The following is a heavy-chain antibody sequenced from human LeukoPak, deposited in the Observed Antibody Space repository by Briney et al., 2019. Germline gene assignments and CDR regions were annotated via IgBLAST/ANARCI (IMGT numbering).Heavy chain of an antibody. D-gene: IGHD2-15*01. J-gene: IGHJ4*02. CDR2: VNWNGGST. CDR3: AKSSLVTPYDY. Sequence: PGGSLRLSCVASGFTFDDYGMTWVRQAPGKGLEWVSGVNWNGGSTDYADSVKGRFTISRDNAKNSLYLQMNSLRAEDTAVYYCAKSSLVTPYDYWGQGTLVSVSS. CDR1: GFTFDDYG. V-gene: IGHV3-20*04.